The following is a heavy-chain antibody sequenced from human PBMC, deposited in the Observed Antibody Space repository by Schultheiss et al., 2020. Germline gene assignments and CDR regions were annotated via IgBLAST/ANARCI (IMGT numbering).Heavy chain of an antibody. J-gene: IGHJ6*03. V-gene: IGHV4-61*01. Sequence: SETLSLTCTVSGGSVSSGSYYWSWIRQPPGKGLEWIGSIYYSGSTNYNPSLKSRVTISVDTSKNQFSLKLSSVTAADTAVYYCARGASWARLPGRGYYYYMDVWGKGTTVTVSS. CDR1: GGSVSSGSYY. CDR2: IYYSGST. D-gene: IGHD3-10*01. CDR3: ARGASWARLPGRGYYYYMDV.